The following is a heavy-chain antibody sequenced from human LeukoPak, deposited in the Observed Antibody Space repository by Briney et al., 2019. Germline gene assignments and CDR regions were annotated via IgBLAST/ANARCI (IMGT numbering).Heavy chain of an antibody. Sequence: GRSLRLSCAASGFTFSSYGMHWVRQAPGKGLEWVAVISYGGSNKYYADSVKGRFTISRDNSKNTLYLQMNSLRAEDTAVYYCAKAAARYYFDYWGQGTLVTVSS. D-gene: IGHD4-17*01. V-gene: IGHV3-30*18. CDR2: ISYGGSNK. CDR3: AKAAARYYFDY. CDR1: GFTFSSYG. J-gene: IGHJ4*02.